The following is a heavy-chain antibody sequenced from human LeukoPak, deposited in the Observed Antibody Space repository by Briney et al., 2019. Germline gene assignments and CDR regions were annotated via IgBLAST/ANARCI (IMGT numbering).Heavy chain of an antibody. CDR3: IRALSGSDDY. CDR1: GFPFIRHW. J-gene: IGHJ4*02. Sequence: GGSLRLSCAASGFPFIRHWMHWVRQAPGKGLVWVSRINSDESTRDYADSVKGRFTISRDNVKNTVYLQMNSLRAEDTAVYYCIRALSGSDDYWGQGTLVTVSS. V-gene: IGHV3-74*01. D-gene: IGHD2-15*01. CDR2: INSDESTR.